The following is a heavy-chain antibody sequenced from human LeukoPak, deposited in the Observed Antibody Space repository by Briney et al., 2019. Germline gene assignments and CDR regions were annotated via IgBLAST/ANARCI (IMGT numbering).Heavy chain of an antibody. CDR1: GGSISSSSYY. V-gene: IGHV4-39*07. Sequence: TSETLSLTCTVSGGSISSSSYYWGWIRQPPGKGLEWIGSIYHSGSTYYNPSLKSRVTISVDTSKNQFSLKLSSVTAADTAVYYCARAGMWSGFLEWLPLFDYWGQGTLVTVSS. CDR2: IYHSGST. CDR3: ARAGMWSGFLEWLPLFDY. D-gene: IGHD3-3*01. J-gene: IGHJ4*02.